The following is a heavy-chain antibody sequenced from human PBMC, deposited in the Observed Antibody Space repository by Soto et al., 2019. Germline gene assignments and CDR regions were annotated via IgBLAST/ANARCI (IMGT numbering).Heavy chain of an antibody. CDR3: ARDYFDRSGLYGMDL. V-gene: IGHV1-2*02. J-gene: IGHJ6*02. CDR1: GYTFIAYY. Sequence: SVKVSCKAYGYTFIAYYMHWVRQAPGQGLEWMGWINPDTDDTHYAQKFQGRLIMTRDTSINTVYMELSRLTSDDTAVYYCARDYFDRSGLYGMDLWGQGTTVTVSS. CDR2: INPDTDDT. D-gene: IGHD3-22*01.